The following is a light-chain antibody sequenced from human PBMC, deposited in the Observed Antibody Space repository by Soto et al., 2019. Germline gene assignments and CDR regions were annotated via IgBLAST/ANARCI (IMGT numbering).Light chain of an antibody. CDR2: DAS. V-gene: IGKV3-20*01. J-gene: IGKJ4*01. CDR1: QSVGRNY. CDR3: PQYAVSPLT. Sequence: IVLTQSPGTLSLSPGEIATLSCRASQSVGRNYLAWFQHKPDQAPRLLIYDASNRATGVPERFSGSGSGTDFTLRVPRLEPEQLAWCSSPQYAVSPLTFGRGTPVQIK.